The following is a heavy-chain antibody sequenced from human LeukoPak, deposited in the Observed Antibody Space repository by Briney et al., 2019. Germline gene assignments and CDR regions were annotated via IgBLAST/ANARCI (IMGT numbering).Heavy chain of an antibody. V-gene: IGHV4-59*01. CDR1: GGSISSYY. Sequence: ASETLSLTCSVSGGSISSYYWSWIRQPPGRGLEWIGYIYYSGRTSYNPSLKSRVTISVDTSKNQFSLRLSSVTAADTAVYYCARVPRQYYYDSSGFSCMDVWGKGTTVTISS. CDR2: IYYSGRT. J-gene: IGHJ6*03. D-gene: IGHD3-22*01. CDR3: ARVPRQYYYDSSGFSCMDV.